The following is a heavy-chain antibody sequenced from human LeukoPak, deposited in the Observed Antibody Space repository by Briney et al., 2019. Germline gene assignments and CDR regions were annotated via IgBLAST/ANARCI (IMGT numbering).Heavy chain of an antibody. CDR2: INSDGSST. J-gene: IGHJ4*02. Sequence: GGSLRLSCAASGFTFSSYWMHWVRQAPGKGLLWVSRINSDGSSTSYADSVKGRFIISRDNAKNSLYLQMNSLRAEDTAVYYCAREQDTTPDFWGQGTLVTVSS. CDR3: AREQDTTPDF. V-gene: IGHV3-74*01. CDR1: GFTFSSYW. D-gene: IGHD1-1*01.